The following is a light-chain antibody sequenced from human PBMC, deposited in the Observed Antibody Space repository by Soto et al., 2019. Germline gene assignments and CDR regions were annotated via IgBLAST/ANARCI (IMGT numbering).Light chain of an antibody. V-gene: IGKV3-20*01. J-gene: IGKJ5*01. CDR1: QSVSSSW. Sequence: EIVLTQSPGTLSLSPGERATLSCRASQSVSSSWLAWYQQKPGQAPRLLIYDASGRATGSPDRFSGSGSGKDLTLTISRLEPEDFAVYYCKQYGSSPITFGQGTRLEIK. CDR2: DAS. CDR3: KQYGSSPIT.